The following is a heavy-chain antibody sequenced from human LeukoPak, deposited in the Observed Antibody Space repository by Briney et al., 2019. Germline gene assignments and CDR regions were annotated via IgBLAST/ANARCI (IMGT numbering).Heavy chain of an antibody. D-gene: IGHD6-19*01. V-gene: IGHV3-21*01. CDR3: ASSFLYSSGWYGYYFDY. CDR2: ISSSSSYI. Sequence: GSLRLSCAASGFTFSSYSMNWVRQAPGKGLEWVSSISSSSSYIYYADSVKGRFTISRDNAKNSLYLQMNSLRAEDTAVYYCASSFLYSSGWYGYYFDYWGQGTLVTVSS. J-gene: IGHJ4*02. CDR1: GFTFSSYS.